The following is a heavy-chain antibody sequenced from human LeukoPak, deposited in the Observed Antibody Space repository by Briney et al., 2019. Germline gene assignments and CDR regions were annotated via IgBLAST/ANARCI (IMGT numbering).Heavy chain of an antibody. CDR3: AREPSVYYDILTGYAYDY. CDR2: ISYDGSNK. J-gene: IGHJ4*02. CDR1: GFTFSSYA. D-gene: IGHD3-9*01. Sequence: GGSLRLSCAASGFTFSSYAMHWVRQAPGKGLEWVAVISYDGSNKYYADSVKGRFTISRDNSKNTLYLQMNSLRAEDTAVYYCAREPSVYYDILTGYAYDYWGQGTLVTVSS. V-gene: IGHV3-30*04.